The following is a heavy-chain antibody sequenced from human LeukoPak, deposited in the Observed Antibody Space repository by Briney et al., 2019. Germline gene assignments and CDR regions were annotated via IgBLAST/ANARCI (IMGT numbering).Heavy chain of an antibody. CDR3: ARAASSGSYHSDY. Sequence: SETLSLTCTVSGGSVSSGSYYWSWIRQPPGKGLEWIGYIYYSGSTNYNPSLKSRVTISVDTSKNQFSLKLSSVTAADTAVYYCARAASSGSYHSDYWGQGTLVTVSS. J-gene: IGHJ4*02. D-gene: IGHD1-26*01. CDR2: IYYSGST. CDR1: GGSVSSGSYY. V-gene: IGHV4-61*01.